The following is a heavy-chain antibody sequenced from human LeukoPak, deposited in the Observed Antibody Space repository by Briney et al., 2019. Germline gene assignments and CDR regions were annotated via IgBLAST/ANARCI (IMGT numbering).Heavy chain of an antibody. CDR2: IYYSGST. J-gene: IGHJ4*02. Sequence: PSQTLSLTCTVPAGSVSSGAYYWSWIRQPPGKGLEWIGYIYYSGSTNYNRSLKSRVTLSKDTSKNQFSLKLSSVTAADTAVYYCARDRGDTGYDYWGQGTLVTVSS. D-gene: IGHD3-9*01. CDR3: ARDRGDTGYDY. CDR1: AGSVSSGAYY. V-gene: IGHV4-61*08.